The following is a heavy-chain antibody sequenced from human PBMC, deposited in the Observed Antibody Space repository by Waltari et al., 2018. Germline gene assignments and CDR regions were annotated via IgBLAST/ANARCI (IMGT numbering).Heavy chain of an antibody. Sequence: QLQLQESGPGLVKPSETLSLTCTVSGGSISSSSYYWGWIRQPPGKGLEWIGSSYYSGSTYYNPSLKSRVTMSGDTSKNQFSLKLSSVTAADTAVYYCERHPPVYSSSWYYWGQGTLVTVSS. J-gene: IGHJ4*02. D-gene: IGHD6-13*01. CDR3: ERHPPVYSSSWYY. CDR1: GGSISSSSYY. CDR2: SYYSGST. V-gene: IGHV4-39*01.